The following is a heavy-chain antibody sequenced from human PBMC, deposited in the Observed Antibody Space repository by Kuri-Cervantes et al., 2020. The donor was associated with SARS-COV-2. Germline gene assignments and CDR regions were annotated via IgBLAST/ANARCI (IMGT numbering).Heavy chain of an antibody. J-gene: IGHJ4*02. D-gene: IGHD3-10*01. CDR1: GFTFSNAW. V-gene: IGHV3-15*01. CDR3: AKSSTYYYGSGSYPPY. Sequence: GGSLRLSCAASGFTFSNAWMSWVRQAPGKGLEWVGRIKSKTDGGTTDYAAPVKGRFTISRDDSKNTLYLQMNSLKTEDTAVYYCAKSSTYYYGSGSYPPYWGQGTLVTVSS. CDR2: IKSKTDGGTT.